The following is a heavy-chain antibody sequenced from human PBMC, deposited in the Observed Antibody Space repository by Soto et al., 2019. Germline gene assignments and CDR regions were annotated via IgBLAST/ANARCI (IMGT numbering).Heavy chain of an antibody. V-gene: IGHV3-9*01. CDR3: AKDPPWFDP. Sequence: GGSLRLSCAASGFTFDDYAMHWVRQAPGKGLEWVSGISWNSGSIGYADSVKGRFTISRDNAKNSLYLQMNSLRAEDTALYYCAKDPPWFDPWGQGTLVTVS. J-gene: IGHJ5*02. CDR2: ISWNSGSI. CDR1: GFTFDDYA.